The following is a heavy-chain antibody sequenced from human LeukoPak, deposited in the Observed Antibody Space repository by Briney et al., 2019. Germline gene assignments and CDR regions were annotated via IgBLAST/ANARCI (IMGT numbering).Heavy chain of an antibody. CDR3: ATRPTYYDILTGYYTKYYFDY. D-gene: IGHD3-9*01. V-gene: IGHV1-18*01. CDR1: GYTFTSYG. Sequence: ASVKVSCKASGYTFTSYGISWVRQAPGQGLEWMGWISAYNGNTNYAQKFQGRVTMTEDTSTDTAYMELSSLRSEDTAVYYCATRPTYYDILTGYYTKYYFDYWGQGTLVTVSS. CDR2: ISAYNGNT. J-gene: IGHJ4*02.